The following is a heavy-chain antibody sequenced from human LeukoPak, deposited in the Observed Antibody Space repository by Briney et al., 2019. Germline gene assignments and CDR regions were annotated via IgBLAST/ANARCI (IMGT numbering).Heavy chain of an antibody. D-gene: IGHD3-22*01. V-gene: IGHV4-4*07. CDR3: ARDWEYYDSSGYSEYFQH. J-gene: IGHJ1*01. Sequence: SETLSLTCTVSGGSISSYYWSWIRQPAGKGLEWIGRIYTSGSTNYNPSLKSGVTMSVDTSKNQFSLKLSSVTAADTAVYYCARDWEYYDSSGYSEYFQHWGQGTLVTVSS. CDR2: IYTSGST. CDR1: GGSISSYY.